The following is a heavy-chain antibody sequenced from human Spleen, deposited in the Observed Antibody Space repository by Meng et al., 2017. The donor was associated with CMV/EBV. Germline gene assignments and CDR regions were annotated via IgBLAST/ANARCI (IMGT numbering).Heavy chain of an antibody. V-gene: IGHV1-2*02. CDR2: INPNSGGT. CDR3: ARVQVWSSSWHGGY. Sequence: ASVKVSCKASGYTFTGYYMHWVRQAPGQGLEWMGWINPNSGGTNYAQKFQGRVTMTRDTSISTAYMELSRLRSDDTAVYYCARVQVWSSSWHGGYWGQGTLVTVSS. J-gene: IGHJ4*02. CDR1: GYTFTGYY. D-gene: IGHD6-13*01.